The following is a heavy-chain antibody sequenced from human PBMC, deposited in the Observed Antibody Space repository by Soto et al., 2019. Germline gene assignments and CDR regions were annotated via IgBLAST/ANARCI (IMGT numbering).Heavy chain of an antibody. CDR3: ARQTCSSTSCYPLYYYYYGMDV. Sequence: SETLSLTCTVSGGSISSSSYYWGWIRQPPGKGLEWIGSIYYSGSTYYNPSLKSRVTISVDTSKNQFSLKLSSVTAADTAVYYCARQTCSSTSCYPLYYYYYGMDVWGQGTTVT. CDR2: IYYSGST. V-gene: IGHV4-39*01. J-gene: IGHJ6*02. D-gene: IGHD2-2*01. CDR1: GGSISSSSYY.